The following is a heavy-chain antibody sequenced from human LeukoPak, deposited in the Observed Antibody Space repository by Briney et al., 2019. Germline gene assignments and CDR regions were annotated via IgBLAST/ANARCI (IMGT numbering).Heavy chain of an antibody. CDR3: ASSGAYGDYVGY. J-gene: IGHJ4*02. Sequence: SETLSLTCTVSGGSISSNYWSWIRQPHATGLEWIGRIYTSGSTNYNPSLKSRVTMSVDTSKNQFSLKLSSVTAADTAVYYCASSGAYGDYVGYWGQGTLVTVSS. D-gene: IGHD4-17*01. CDR1: GGSISSNY. CDR2: IYTSGST. V-gene: IGHV4-4*07.